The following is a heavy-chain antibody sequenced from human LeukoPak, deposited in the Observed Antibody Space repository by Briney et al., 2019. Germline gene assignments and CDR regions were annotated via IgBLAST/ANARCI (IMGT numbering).Heavy chain of an antibody. CDR3: ARVVDYDILTGYDY. Sequence: SETLSLTCTVSGGSISSGGYYWSWIRQPPGKGLEWIGYIYHSGSTYYNPSLKSRVTISVDRSKNQFSLKLSSVTAADTAVYYCARVVDYDILTGYDYWGQGTLVTVSS. J-gene: IGHJ4*02. D-gene: IGHD3-9*01. CDR2: IYHSGST. V-gene: IGHV4-30-2*01. CDR1: GGSISSGGYY.